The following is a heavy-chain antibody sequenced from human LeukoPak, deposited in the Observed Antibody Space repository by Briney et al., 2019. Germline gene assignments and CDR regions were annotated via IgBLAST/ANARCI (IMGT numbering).Heavy chain of an antibody. J-gene: IGHJ4*02. V-gene: IGHV1-2*02. CDR1: GYTFTGYY. Sequence: GASVKVSCTASGYTFTGYYMHWVRQAPGQGLEWMGWINPSSGGTNYAQKFQGRVTMTRDTSISTAYMELSRLRSDDTAVYYCARVARDGIAVAGAYFDYWGQGTLVTVSS. CDR3: ARVARDGIAVAGAYFDY. CDR2: INPSSGGT. D-gene: IGHD6-19*01.